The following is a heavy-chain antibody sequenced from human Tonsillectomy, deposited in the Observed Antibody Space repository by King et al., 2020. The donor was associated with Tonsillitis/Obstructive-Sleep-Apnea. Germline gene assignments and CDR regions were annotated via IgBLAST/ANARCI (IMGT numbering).Heavy chain of an antibody. CDR1: GGTFSSYA. J-gene: IGHJ6*03. CDR3: ARTNWNYVSYHCHHMDV. V-gene: IGHV1-69*18. D-gene: IGHD1-7*01. Sequence: VQLVESGAEVKKPGSSVKVSCKASGGTFSSYAISWVRQAPGQGLEWMGRIIPLFGTPNYAQKFQGRVTITADESTSTAYMELSSLRSEDTAVYYCARTNWNYVSYHCHHMDVWGKGTTVTVSS. CDR2: IIPLFGTP.